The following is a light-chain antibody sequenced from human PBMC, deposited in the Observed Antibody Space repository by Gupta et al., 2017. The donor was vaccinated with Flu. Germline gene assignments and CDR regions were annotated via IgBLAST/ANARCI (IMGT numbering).Light chain of an antibody. CDR2: GHG. V-gene: IGLV1-40*03. Sequence: SILTRLPSVYGALGQWVAIPWTGPKSNIGLGYEVFWYQHVPGTPPRLRLFGHGSRPSGVPDRFSTCKSGASASLVNSGLQTEDEADNYCLAFDSGQSALYLFGTWTKVIVL. CDR1: KSNIGLGYE. J-gene: IGLJ1*01. CDR3: LAFDSGQSALYL.